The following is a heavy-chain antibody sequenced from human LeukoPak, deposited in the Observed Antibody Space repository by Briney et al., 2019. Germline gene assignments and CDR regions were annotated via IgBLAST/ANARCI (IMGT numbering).Heavy chain of an antibody. Sequence: RSLRLSCAASGFTFDDYAMHWVRQAPGKGLEWVSGISWNSGSIGYADSVKGRFTISRDNAKNSLYLQMNSLRAEDTALYYCAKASSGWVDAFDIWGQGTMVTVSS. V-gene: IGHV3-9*01. CDR2: ISWNSGSI. J-gene: IGHJ3*02. D-gene: IGHD6-19*01. CDR3: AKASSGWVDAFDI. CDR1: GFTFDDYA.